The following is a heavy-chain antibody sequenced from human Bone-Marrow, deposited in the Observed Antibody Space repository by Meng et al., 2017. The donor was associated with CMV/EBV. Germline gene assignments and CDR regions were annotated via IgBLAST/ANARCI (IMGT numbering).Heavy chain of an antibody. CDR2: IIPIFGTA. CDR3: ARETGGALWFGVD. D-gene: IGHD3-10*01. V-gene: IGHV1-69*12. Sequence: QGQQVQSGAGGKKPGSPVKVSCKASGGTFSSYAISWVRQAPGQGLEWMGGIIPIFGTANYAQKFQGRVTITADESTSTAYMELSSLRSEDTAVYYCARETGGALWFGVDWGQGTLVTVSS. CDR1: GGTFSSYA. J-gene: IGHJ4*02.